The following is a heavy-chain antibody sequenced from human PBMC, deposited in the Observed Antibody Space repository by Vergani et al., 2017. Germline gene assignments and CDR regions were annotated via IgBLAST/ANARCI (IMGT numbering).Heavy chain of an antibody. CDR3: ARQYSSSCGAFDY. J-gene: IGHJ4*02. Sequence: QVQLVESGGGVVQPGRSLRLSCAASGFTFSSYDMHWVRQAPGKGLEWVAVISYDGSNKYYADSVKGRFTISRDNSKNTLYLQMNSLRAEDTAVYYCARQYSSSCGAFDYWGQGTLVTVSS. V-gene: IGHV3-30-3*01. CDR2: ISYDGSNK. CDR1: GFTFSSYD. D-gene: IGHD6-6*01.